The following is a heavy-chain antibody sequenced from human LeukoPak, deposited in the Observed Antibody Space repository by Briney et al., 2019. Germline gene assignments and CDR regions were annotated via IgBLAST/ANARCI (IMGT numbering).Heavy chain of an antibody. V-gene: IGHV3-30-3*01. CDR3: ARVPRGY. Sequence: GGSLRLSCAASGFTFSSYAMHWVRQAPGKGLEWVAVISYDGSNKYYADSVKGRFTISRDNSKSTLYLQMNSLRAEDTAVYYCARVPRGYWGQGTLVTVSS. CDR2: ISYDGSNK. J-gene: IGHJ4*02. D-gene: IGHD3-10*01. CDR1: GFTFSSYA.